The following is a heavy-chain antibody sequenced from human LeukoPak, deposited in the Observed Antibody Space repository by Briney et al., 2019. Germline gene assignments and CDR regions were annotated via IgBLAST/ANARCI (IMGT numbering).Heavy chain of an antibody. CDR1: GYIFTSYG. CDR3: ARSGGFGELLYGGYDY. Sequence: VASVKVSCKASGYIFTSYGVSWVRQAPGRGLEWMGWISVYNGNTNYAQKLQGRVTMTTDTSTSTAYMELRSLRSDDTAVYYCARSGGFGELLYGGYDYWGQGTLVTVSS. D-gene: IGHD3-10*01. CDR2: ISVYNGNT. V-gene: IGHV1-18*01. J-gene: IGHJ4*02.